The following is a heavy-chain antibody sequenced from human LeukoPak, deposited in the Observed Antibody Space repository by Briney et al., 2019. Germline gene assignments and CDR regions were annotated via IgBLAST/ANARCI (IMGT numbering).Heavy chain of an antibody. CDR3: ARGSDQYYFDY. Sequence: ASVKVSCKASGYTCTSYAMNWVRQAAGQGREGRGWINTNTGNPTYAQGLTGRMVFSLHTSVSTAYLQISSLKAEDTAVYYCARGSDQYYFDYWGQGTLVTVSS. J-gene: IGHJ4*02. V-gene: IGHV7-4-1*02. CDR1: GYTCTSYA. CDR2: INTNTGNP. D-gene: IGHD2-2*01.